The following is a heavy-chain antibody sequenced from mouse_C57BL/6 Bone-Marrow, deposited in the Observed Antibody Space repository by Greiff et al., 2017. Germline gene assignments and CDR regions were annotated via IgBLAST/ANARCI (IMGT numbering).Heavy chain of an antibody. CDR1: GYNINDYY. D-gene: IGHD2-2*01. J-gene: IGHJ3*01. CDR3: AGDGYRAY. V-gene: IGHV14-2*01. Sequence: VQLQQPGAELVKPGASVKLSCTASGYNINDYYMHWVKQRTEQGLEWIGRIDPEDGGTKYTPKFQGKATITADTSSNTAYLQLSSLTSEDTAVCYGAGDGYRAYWGQGTLVTVSA. CDR2: IDPEDGGT.